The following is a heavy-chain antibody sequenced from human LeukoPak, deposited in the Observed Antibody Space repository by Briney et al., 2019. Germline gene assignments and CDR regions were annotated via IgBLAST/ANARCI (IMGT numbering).Heavy chain of an antibody. V-gene: IGHV3-23*01. J-gene: IGHJ5*02. D-gene: IGHD2-2*01. CDR3: AKGGPHIVVVPAARNNWFDP. CDR2: ISGSGGST. Sequence: GSLRLSCAASGFTFSSYAMSWVRQAPGKGLEWVSAISGSGGSTYYADSVKGRFTISRDNSKNTLYLQMNSLRAEDTAVYYCAKGGPHIVVVPAARNNWFDPWGQGTLVTVSS. CDR1: GFTFSSYA.